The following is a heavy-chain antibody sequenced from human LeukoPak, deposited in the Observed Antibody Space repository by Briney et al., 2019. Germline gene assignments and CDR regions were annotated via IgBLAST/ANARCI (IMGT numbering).Heavy chain of an antibody. Sequence: SQTLSLTCAISGDSVSSDSVAWNWIRQSPSRGLEWLGRTYYRSKWYTDYAVSVKSRITINPDTSKNQFSLQLNSVTPEDTAIYYCARDFYYFDYWGQGTLVTVSS. CDR3: ARDFYYFDY. V-gene: IGHV6-1*01. D-gene: IGHD3-3*01. J-gene: IGHJ4*02. CDR1: GDSVSSDSVA. CDR2: TYYRSKWYT.